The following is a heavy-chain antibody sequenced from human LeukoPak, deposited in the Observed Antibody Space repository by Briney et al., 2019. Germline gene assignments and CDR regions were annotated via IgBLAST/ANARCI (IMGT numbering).Heavy chain of an antibody. Sequence: PGRSLRLSCAASGFTFSSYGMHWVRQAPGKGLEWVAVISYDGSNKYYADSVKGRFTISRDDSKNTLYLQMNSLRAEDTAVYYCAKDPGTYYFDYWGPGTQVTVSS. J-gene: IGHJ4*02. V-gene: IGHV3-30*18. CDR2: ISYDGSNK. CDR1: GFTFSSYG. CDR3: AKDPGTYYFDY. D-gene: IGHD1-1*01.